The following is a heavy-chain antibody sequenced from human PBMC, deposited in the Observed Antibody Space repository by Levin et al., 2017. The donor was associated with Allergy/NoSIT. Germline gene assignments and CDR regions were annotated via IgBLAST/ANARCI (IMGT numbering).Heavy chain of an antibody. Sequence: PGGSLRLSCVASGFTFSGFGMHWVRQAPGKGLAWVAVISYDGDIKYYADSVKGRFTISRDNSKNTLYLQMNSLGAEDTAVYYCAKDQSSGYFSFIDYWGQGTLVTVSS. V-gene: IGHV3-30*18. CDR2: ISYDGDIK. D-gene: IGHD3-22*01. J-gene: IGHJ4*02. CDR3: AKDQSSGYFSFIDY. CDR1: GFTFSGFG.